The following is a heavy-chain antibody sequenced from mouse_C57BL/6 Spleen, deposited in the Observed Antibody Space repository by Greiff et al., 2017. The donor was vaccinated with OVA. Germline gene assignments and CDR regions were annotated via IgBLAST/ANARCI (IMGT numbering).Heavy chain of an antibody. CDR2: IDPEDGET. Sequence: VQLQQSGAELVKPGASVKLSCTASGFNIKDYYMHWVKQRTEQGLEWIGRIDPEDGETEYAPKFQGKATITADTSSNTAYLQLSSLTSEDTAVYYCAPRGNYFDYWGQGTTLTVSS. CDR3: APRGNYFDY. CDR1: GFNIKDYY. J-gene: IGHJ2*01. V-gene: IGHV14-2*01.